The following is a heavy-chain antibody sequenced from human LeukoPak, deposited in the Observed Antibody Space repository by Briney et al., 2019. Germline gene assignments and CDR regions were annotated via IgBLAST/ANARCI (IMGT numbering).Heavy chain of an antibody. CDR3: ARALTTAGTEGLFDY. J-gene: IGHJ4*02. CDR2: IFYSGST. Sequence: PSETLSLTCTVSGGSISSYYWSWIRQPPGKGLEWIGYIFYSGSTNHNPSLKSRVTISVDTSKNQFSLKQSSVTAADTAVYYCARALTTAGTEGLFDYWGQGALVAVSS. D-gene: IGHD6-13*01. CDR1: GGSISSYY. V-gene: IGHV4-59*08.